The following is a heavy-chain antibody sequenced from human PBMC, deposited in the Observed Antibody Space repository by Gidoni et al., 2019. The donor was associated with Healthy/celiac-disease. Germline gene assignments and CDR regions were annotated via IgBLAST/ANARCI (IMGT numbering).Heavy chain of an antibody. D-gene: IGHD2-15*01. Sequence: QVQLVEPGGGVVQPGSSLRLSCAAPGFTFLIYAMHWVRKAPGKGLEWVAVISYDGSNKYYADSVKGRFTIARDNSKNTLYLQMNSLRAEDTAVYYCATEIVVVVAATTIDAFDIWGQGTMVTVSS. CDR2: ISYDGSNK. CDR3: ATEIVVVVAATTIDAFDI. CDR1: GFTFLIYA. V-gene: IGHV3-30-3*01. J-gene: IGHJ3*02.